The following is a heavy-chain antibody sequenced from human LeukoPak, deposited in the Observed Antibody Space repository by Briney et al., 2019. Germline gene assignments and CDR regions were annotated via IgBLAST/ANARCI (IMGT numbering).Heavy chain of an antibody. D-gene: IGHD2-15*01. CDR1: GFTFSSYW. Sequence: GGSLRLSCTASGFTFSSYWMTWVRQAPGKGLEWVANIQQDGSEKYYVDSVRGRFTISRDNAENLLYLQMDSLRAEDTAVYYCARDEDIVVVVAARFDYWGQGTLVTVSS. CDR3: ARDEDIVVVVAARFDY. J-gene: IGHJ4*02. V-gene: IGHV3-7*01. CDR2: IQQDGSEK.